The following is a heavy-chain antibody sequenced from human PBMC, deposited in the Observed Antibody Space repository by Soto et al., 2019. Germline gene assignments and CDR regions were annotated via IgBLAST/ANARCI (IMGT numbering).Heavy chain of an antibody. CDR3: TTFLLIHDYGDLPYFDY. D-gene: IGHD4-17*01. Sequence: GGSLRLSCAASGFTFSNAWMNWVRQAPGKGLEWVGRIKSKTDGGTTDYAAPVKGRFTISRDDSKNTLYLQMNSLKTEDTAVYYCTTFLLIHDYGDLPYFDYWGQGTLVTVSS. CDR1: GFTFSNAW. CDR2: IKSKTDGGTT. J-gene: IGHJ4*02. V-gene: IGHV3-15*07.